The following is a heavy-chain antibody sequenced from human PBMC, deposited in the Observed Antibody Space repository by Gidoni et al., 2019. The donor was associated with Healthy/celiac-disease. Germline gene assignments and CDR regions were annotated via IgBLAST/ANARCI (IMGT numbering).Heavy chain of an antibody. Sequence: QVQLVESGGGVVQPGRSLRLSCAASGFTFSRYGMHWVRQAPGQGLEWVAVISYDGSNKYYADSVKGRFTISRDNSKNTLYLQMNSLRAEDTAVYYCAKSWIFGVVLPSYFDYWGQGTLVTVSS. J-gene: IGHJ4*02. V-gene: IGHV3-30*18. CDR2: ISYDGSNK. D-gene: IGHD3-3*01. CDR1: GFTFSRYG. CDR3: AKSWIFGVVLPSYFDY.